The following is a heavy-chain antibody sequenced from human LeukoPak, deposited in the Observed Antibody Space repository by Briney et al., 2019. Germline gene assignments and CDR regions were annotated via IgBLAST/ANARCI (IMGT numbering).Heavy chain of an antibody. CDR2: ISYDGSNK. CDR1: GFTFSSYG. Sequence: PGRSLRLSCAASGFTFSSYGMHWVRQAPGKGLEWVAVISYDGSNKYYADSVKGRFTISRDNSKNTLYLQMNSLRAEDTAVYYCARDQDYGDYVPLDYWGQGTLVTVSS. J-gene: IGHJ4*02. D-gene: IGHD4-17*01. V-gene: IGHV3-30*03. CDR3: ARDQDYGDYVPLDY.